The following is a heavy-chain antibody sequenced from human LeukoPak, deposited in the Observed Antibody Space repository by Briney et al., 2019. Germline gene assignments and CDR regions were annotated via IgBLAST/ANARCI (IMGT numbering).Heavy chain of an antibody. CDR3: VKDRGGYSYGNFDY. CDR2: ISSNGGST. J-gene: IGHJ4*02. D-gene: IGHD5-18*01. V-gene: IGHV3-64D*09. Sequence: PGGSLRLSCSASGFTFSSYAIHWVRQAPGKGLEYVSAISSNGGSTCYADSVKGRFTISRDNSKNTLYLQVSSLRAEDTAVYYCVKDRGGYSYGNFDYWGQGTLVTVSS. CDR1: GFTFSSYA.